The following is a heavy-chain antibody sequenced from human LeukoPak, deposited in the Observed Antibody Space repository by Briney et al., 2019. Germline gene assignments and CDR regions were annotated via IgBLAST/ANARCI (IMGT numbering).Heavy chain of an antibody. V-gene: IGHV3-33*06. CDR1: GFTFNNYG. J-gene: IGHJ4*02. CDR2: IWYDGTNK. CDR3: AKDYLAITY. D-gene: IGHD5-12*01. Sequence: GRSLRLSCAASGFTFNNYGMHWVRQAPGKGLEWVALIWYDGTNKYYGDSVKGRFTISRDNSKNTLYLQMNSLRAEDTAVYYCAKDYLAITYWGQGTLVTVSS.